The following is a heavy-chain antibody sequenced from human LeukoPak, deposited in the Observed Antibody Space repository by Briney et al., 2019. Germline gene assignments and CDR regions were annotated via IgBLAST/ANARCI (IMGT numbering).Heavy chain of an antibody. D-gene: IGHD3-22*01. Sequence: ASVKVSCKVSGYTLTELSMHWVRQAPGKGLEWMGGFDPEDGETIYAQKFQGRVTMTEDTSTDTAYMELSSLRSEDTAVYYCATAPYDSSGYFYGMDVWGQGTTATVSS. CDR3: ATAPYDSSGYFYGMDV. CDR1: GYTLTELS. J-gene: IGHJ6*02. CDR2: FDPEDGET. V-gene: IGHV1-24*01.